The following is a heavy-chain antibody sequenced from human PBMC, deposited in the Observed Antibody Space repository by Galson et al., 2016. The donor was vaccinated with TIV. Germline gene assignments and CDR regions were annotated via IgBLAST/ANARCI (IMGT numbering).Heavy chain of an antibody. CDR1: GYPIKSGYY. Sequence: SETLSLTCDVSGYPIKSGYYWGWIRQPPGKGLQWIGSIYESGTTYFNPSLKSRLTLSVDTSKNQFSLKLSSVTASDTAVYYCMREGSTVTMHHYFGMDVWGQGTSVTVSS. J-gene: IGHJ6*02. CDR2: IYESGTT. V-gene: IGHV4-38-2*02. D-gene: IGHD4-17*01. CDR3: MREGSTVTMHHYFGMDV.